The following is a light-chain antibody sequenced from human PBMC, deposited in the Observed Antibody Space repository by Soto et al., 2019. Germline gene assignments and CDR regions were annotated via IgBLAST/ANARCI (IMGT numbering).Light chain of an antibody. J-gene: IGKJ1*01. CDR2: GAS. CDR1: QSVGSSD. CDR3: QQFGRSSWT. V-gene: IGKV3-20*01. Sequence: IVLTQSPGTLSLYPGERATLSCRASQSVGSSDLAWYQQKPGQSPRLLIYGASSRATGIPDRFSGSGSGTDFTLTINRLEPEDFAVYYCQQFGRSSWTFGRGTKVDIK.